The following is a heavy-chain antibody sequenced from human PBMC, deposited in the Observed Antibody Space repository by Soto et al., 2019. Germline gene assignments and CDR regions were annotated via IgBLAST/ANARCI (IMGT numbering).Heavy chain of an antibody. Sequence: QLQLQESGPGLVKPSETLSLTCTVSGGSISSSSYYWGWIRQPPGKGLEWIGSIYYSGSTYYNPSLKSRVTISVDTSKNQFSLKLSSVTAADTAVYYCARLLGGLYSGYDFQFPSEGNDYWGQGTLVTVSS. CDR2: IYYSGST. CDR3: ARLLGGLYSGYDFQFPSEGNDY. J-gene: IGHJ4*02. CDR1: GGSISSSSYY. V-gene: IGHV4-39*01. D-gene: IGHD5-12*01.